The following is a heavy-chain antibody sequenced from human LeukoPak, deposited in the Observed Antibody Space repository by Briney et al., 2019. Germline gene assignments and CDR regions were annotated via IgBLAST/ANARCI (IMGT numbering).Heavy chain of an antibody. CDR2: ISWNSGSI. V-gene: IGHV3-9*01. Sequence: GGSLRLSCAASGFTFDDYAMHWVRQAPGKGLEWVSGISWNSGSIGYADSVKGRFTISRDNAKNSLYLQMNSLRAEDTALYYCAKDTSGYNDYWGQGTLVTVSS. J-gene: IGHJ4*02. CDR1: GFTFDDYA. CDR3: AKDTSGYNDY. D-gene: IGHD3-22*01.